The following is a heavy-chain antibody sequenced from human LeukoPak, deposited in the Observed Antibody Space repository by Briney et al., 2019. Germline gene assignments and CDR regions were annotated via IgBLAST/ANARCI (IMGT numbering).Heavy chain of an antibody. D-gene: IGHD3-3*01. V-gene: IGHV4-4*07. CDR2: IYTSGST. Sequence: SETLSLTCTVSGGSISSYYWSWIRQPAGKGLEWIGRIYTSGSTNYNPSLKSRVTMSVDTSKNQFSLKLSSVTAADTAAYYCATHDFWSGHSSSAFDIWGQGTMVTVSS. CDR1: GGSISSYY. J-gene: IGHJ3*02. CDR3: ATHDFWSGHSSSAFDI.